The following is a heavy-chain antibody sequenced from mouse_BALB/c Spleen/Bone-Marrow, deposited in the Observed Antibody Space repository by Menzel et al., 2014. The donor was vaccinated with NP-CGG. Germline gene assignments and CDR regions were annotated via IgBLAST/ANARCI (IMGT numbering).Heavy chain of an antibody. J-gene: IGHJ1*01. CDR1: GFDFSRYW. CDR2: INPDSSTI. Sequence: EVRLMESGGGLAQPGGSLKLSCAASGFDFSRYWMSWVRQAPGKGLEWIGEINPDSSTINYTPSLKDKFIISRDNAKNPLYLQMSKVRSEDTALYYCASLYYYGYFDVWGAGTTVTVSS. D-gene: IGHD1-1*01. V-gene: IGHV4-1*02. CDR3: ASLYYYGYFDV.